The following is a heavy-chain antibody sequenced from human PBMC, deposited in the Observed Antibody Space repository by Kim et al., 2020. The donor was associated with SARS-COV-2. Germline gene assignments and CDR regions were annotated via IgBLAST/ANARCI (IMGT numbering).Heavy chain of an antibody. J-gene: IGHJ6*02. D-gene: IGHD6-19*01. V-gene: IGHV4-4*02. CDR2: IYHSGST. Sequence: SETLSLTCAVSGGSISSSNWWSWVRQPPGKGLEWIGEIYHSGSTNYNPSLKSRVTISVDKSKNQFSLKLSSVTAADTAVYYCARDQGQWLAPTLPTAYGMDVWGQGTTVTVSS. CDR3: ARDQGQWLAPTLPTAYGMDV. CDR1: GGSISSSNW.